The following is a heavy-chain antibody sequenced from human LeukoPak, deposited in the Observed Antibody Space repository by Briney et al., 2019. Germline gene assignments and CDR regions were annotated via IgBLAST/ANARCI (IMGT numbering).Heavy chain of an antibody. CDR1: GXSFSXFX. D-gene: IGHD5-12*01. Sequence: AGXSFSXFXXNWVXXAXGXXXXWVSNIKQDGSEKYYVDSVKGRFTISRDNARNSLYLQMNSLRADDTAVYYCARGGGYAWDYWGQGTLVTVSS. CDR3: ARGGGYAWDY. CDR2: IKQDGSEK. J-gene: IGHJ4*02. V-gene: IGHV3-7*01.